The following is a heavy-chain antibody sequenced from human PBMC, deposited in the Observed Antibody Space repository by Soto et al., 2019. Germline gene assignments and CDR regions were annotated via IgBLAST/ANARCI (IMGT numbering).Heavy chain of an antibody. Sequence: PGGSLRLSCSASGFTFSGSAMHWVRQASGKGLEWVARIRNKANNYATAYAASVKGRFTISRDDSKNTAYLQMHSLKTEDTAIYYCAASADDTFLDHWAQGSLVTSPQ. V-gene: IGHV3-73*01. CDR1: GFTFSGSA. CDR2: IRNKANNYAT. D-gene: IGHD3-3*02. J-gene: IGHJ4*02. CDR3: AASADDTFLDH.